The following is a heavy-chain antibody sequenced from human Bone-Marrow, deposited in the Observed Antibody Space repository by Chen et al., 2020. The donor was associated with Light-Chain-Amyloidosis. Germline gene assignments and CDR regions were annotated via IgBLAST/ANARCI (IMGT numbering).Heavy chain of an antibody. Sequence: EVQLEQSGPEVKKPXXXXXISCKGSGYTFPNYWIGWVRQMPGKGLEWMGVIYPDDSDARYSPSFEGQVTISADKSITTAYLQWRSLKASDTAMYYCARRRDGYNFDYWGQGTLVTVSS. D-gene: IGHD5-12*01. V-gene: IGHV5-51*01. CDR3: ARRRDGYNFDY. J-gene: IGHJ4*02. CDR2: IYPDDSDA. CDR1: GYTFPNYW.